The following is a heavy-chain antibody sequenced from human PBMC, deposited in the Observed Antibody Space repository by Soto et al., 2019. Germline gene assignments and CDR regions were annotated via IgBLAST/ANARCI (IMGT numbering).Heavy chain of an antibody. D-gene: IGHD2-2*01. CDR3: ARDHPKAIDAFGV. Sequence: QVQLQESGPGLVKPAQTLSLTCTVSGDSITSGDVYWSWIRQPPGKGLEWIGYIYHSGTTYYNPSLKSRLTMSVDTSKNQFSLRLSSVTASDTAVYYCARDHPKAIDAFGVWGQGTMVTVSS. V-gene: IGHV4-30-4*01. CDR1: GDSITSGDVY. J-gene: IGHJ3*01. CDR2: IYHSGTT.